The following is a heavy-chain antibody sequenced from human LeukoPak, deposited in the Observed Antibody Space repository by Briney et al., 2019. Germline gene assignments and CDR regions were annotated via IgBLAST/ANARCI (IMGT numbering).Heavy chain of an antibody. Sequence: KASETLSLTCTVSAGSISSYYWSWIRQPPGEGLEWLGYIYYSGSTNYNPSLKSRVTISVDTSKNQFSLKLSSVTAADTAVYYCARVLAAEGAFDIWGQGTMVTVSS. D-gene: IGHD6-13*01. CDR2: IYYSGST. V-gene: IGHV4-59*01. CDR1: AGSISSYY. J-gene: IGHJ3*02. CDR3: ARVLAAEGAFDI.